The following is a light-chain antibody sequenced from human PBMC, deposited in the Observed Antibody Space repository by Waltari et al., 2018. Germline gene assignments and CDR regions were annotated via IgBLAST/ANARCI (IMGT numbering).Light chain of an antibody. CDR1: QGISGY. CDR3: QHVYSYPVT. J-gene: IGKJ4*01. V-gene: IGKV1-9*01. CDR2: AAS. Sequence: DIQFTQSPSFLSASVGARVTFTCRASQGISGYLAWYQQKPNKAPKLLINAASTLQSGVPSRFSGGKSGTEFTLTISSLQPEDFATYFCQHVYSYPVTFGGGTTVEI.